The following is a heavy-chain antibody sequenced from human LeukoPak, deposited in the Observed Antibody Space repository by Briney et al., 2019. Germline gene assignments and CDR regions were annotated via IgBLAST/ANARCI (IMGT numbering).Heavy chain of an antibody. D-gene: IGHD3-10*01. Sequence: KPSETLSLTCAVYGGSFSGYYWSWIRQPAGKGLEWIGRIYTSGSTNYNPSLKSRVTISVDTSKNQFSLKLSSVTAADTAVYYCARDRLMVRGVIADYWGQGTLVTVSS. V-gene: IGHV4-4*07. CDR2: IYTSGST. J-gene: IGHJ4*02. CDR1: GGSFSGYY. CDR3: ARDRLMVRGVIADY.